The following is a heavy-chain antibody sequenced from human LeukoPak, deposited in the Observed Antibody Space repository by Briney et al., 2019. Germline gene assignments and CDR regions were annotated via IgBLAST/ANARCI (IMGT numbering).Heavy chain of an antibody. CDR2: IYYSGST. J-gene: IGHJ4*02. CDR1: GGSISSYY. CDR3: ARDRGYSYGFDY. D-gene: IGHD5-18*01. Sequence: PSETLSLTCTVSGGSISSYYWSWIRQPPGKGLEWIGYIYYSGSTNYNPSLKSRVTISVDTSKNQFSLNLSSVTAADTAVYYCARDRGYSYGFDYWGQGTLVTVSS. V-gene: IGHV4-59*01.